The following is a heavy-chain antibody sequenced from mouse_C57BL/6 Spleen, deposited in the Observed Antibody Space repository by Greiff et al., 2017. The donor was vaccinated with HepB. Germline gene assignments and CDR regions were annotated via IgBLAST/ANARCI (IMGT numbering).Heavy chain of an antibody. V-gene: IGHV3-1*01. CDR3: ARGKAGNFDV. CDR1: GYSITSGYA. Sequence: EVQLKESGPGMVKPSQSLSLTCTVTGYSITSGYAWHWIRHFPGNKLEWMGYISYSGSTNYNPSLKSRISITHDTSKNHFFLKLNSVTTEDTATYYCARGKAGNFDVWGTGTTVTVSS. J-gene: IGHJ1*03. CDR2: ISYSGST.